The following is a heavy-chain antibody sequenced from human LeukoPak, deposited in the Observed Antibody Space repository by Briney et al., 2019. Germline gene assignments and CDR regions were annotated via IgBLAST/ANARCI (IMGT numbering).Heavy chain of an antibody. V-gene: IGHV3-21*01. CDR1: GFTFSSYS. D-gene: IGHD2-15*01. J-gene: IGHJ5*02. CDR2: ISSSSSYI. Sequence: PGGSLRLSCAASGFTFSSYSMNWVRQAPGKGLEWVSSISSSSSYIYYADSVKGRFTISRDNAKNSLYLQMNSLRAEDTAVYYCARVGPINCSGGSCYSVAKWFDPWGQGTLVTVSS. CDR3: ARVGPINCSGGSCYSVAKWFDP.